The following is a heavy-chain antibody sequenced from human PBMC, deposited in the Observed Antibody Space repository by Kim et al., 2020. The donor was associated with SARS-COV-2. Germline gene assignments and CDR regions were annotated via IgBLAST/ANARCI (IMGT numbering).Heavy chain of an antibody. V-gene: IGHV3-23*01. CDR3: ARLCGADCYVPRDY. CDR1: GFTFSNYA. CDR2: ISDSAITT. J-gene: IGHJ4*02. D-gene: IGHD2-21*02. Sequence: GGSLRLSCAASGFTFSNYAMSWVRQAPGKGLEWVSGISDSAITTYYADSVRGRFTISRDNSKNTLYLQMNSLRAEDTALYYCARLCGADCYVPRDYWVQGTLVTVSS.